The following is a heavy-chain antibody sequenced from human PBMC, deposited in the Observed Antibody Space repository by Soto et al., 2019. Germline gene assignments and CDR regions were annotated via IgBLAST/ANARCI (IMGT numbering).Heavy chain of an antibody. CDR1: GFTFSDHQ. CDR3: ARAGSPFHSDSTGYWGFDY. J-gene: IGHJ4*02. D-gene: IGHD3-9*01. CDR2: IYSSGTT. V-gene: IGHV3-53*01. Sequence: GGSLRLSCAVSGFTFSDHQMNWVRQAPGRGLEWVSVIYSSGTTYYGDSVKGRFTISRDNSKNTLYLQMNSLRTEDTALYYCARAGSPFHSDSTGYWGFDYWGQGTLVTVSS.